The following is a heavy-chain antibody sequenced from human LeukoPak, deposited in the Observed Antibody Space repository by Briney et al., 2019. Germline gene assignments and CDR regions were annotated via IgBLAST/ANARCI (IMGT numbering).Heavy chain of an antibody. CDR1: GFIVSHKY. J-gene: IGHJ4*02. CDR3: ARGQIDLLRNYFDS. V-gene: IGHV3-66*01. D-gene: IGHD3-22*01. CDR2: IYTGGNT. Sequence: GGSLRLSCAASGFIVSHKYMAWVRQAPGKGLEWLSIIYTGGNTVSAESVKGRFSISRDDSRNTVHLQMNNLRDDDTAVYYCARGQIDLLRNYFDSWGPGTLVADSS.